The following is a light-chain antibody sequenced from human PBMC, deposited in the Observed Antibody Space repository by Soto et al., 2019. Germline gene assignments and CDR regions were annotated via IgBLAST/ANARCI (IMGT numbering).Light chain of an antibody. V-gene: IGKV3-15*01. CDR2: GAS. J-gene: IGKJ4*01. CDR3: QQYDNWPPLT. CDR1: QSVSSN. Sequence: ILITQSPATLSLSPGERATLSCRASQSVSSNLAWYQQKPGQAPRLLIYGASTRATGVPARFSGSGSGTEFTLTISTLKSEDFAVYYCQQYDNWPPLTFGGGTKVDIK.